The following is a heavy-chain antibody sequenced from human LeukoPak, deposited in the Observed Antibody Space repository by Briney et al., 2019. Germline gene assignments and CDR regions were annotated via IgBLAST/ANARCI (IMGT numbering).Heavy chain of an antibody. J-gene: IGHJ6*03. CDR3: ARAPGSAYYPYYYMDV. Sequence: SETLSLTCTVSGGSMSSGSYYWSWIRQPAGKGLEWIGRIYTSGSTNDNPSLKGRVTISVDTSKNQFSLNLNSVTAADTAEYYCARAPGSAYYPYYYMDVWGKGTTVTVSS. CDR2: IYTSGST. CDR1: GGSMSSGSYY. V-gene: IGHV4-61*02. D-gene: IGHD6-19*01.